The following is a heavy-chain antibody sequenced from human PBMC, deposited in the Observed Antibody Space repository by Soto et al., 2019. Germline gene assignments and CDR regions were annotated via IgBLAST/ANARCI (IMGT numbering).Heavy chain of an antibody. V-gene: IGHV3-23*01. D-gene: IGHD1-1*01. J-gene: IGHJ4*02. CDR2: ISGSGGST. CDR1: GFTFSSYA. Sequence: GGSLRLSCAASGFTFSSYAMSWVRQAPGKGLEWVSAISGSGGSTYYADSVKGRFTISRDNSKNTLYLQMNSLRAEDTAVYYCASHVVGVNWDTLYYFDYWGQGTLVTVSS. CDR3: ASHVVGVNWDTLYYFDY.